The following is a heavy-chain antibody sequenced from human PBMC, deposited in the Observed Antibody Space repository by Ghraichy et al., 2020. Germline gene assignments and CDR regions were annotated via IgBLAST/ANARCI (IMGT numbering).Heavy chain of an antibody. CDR1: GFTFDDYA. CDR3: AKEGVVGVGAPFAFDI. J-gene: IGHJ3*02. CDR2: ISWNSGSI. V-gene: IGHV3-9*01. Sequence: GGSLRLSCAASGFTFDDYAMHWVRQAPGKGLEWVSGISWNSGSIGYADSVKGRFTISRDNAKNSLYLQMNSLRAEDTALYYCAKEGVVGVGAPFAFDIWGQGTSVTVSS. D-gene: IGHD1-26*01.